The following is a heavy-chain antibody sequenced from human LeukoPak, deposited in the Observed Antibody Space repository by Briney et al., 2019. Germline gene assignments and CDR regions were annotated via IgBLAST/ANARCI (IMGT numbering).Heavy chain of an antibody. CDR3: ARGRIAVAGTGWWYFDL. D-gene: IGHD6-19*01. CDR2: IKQDGSEK. J-gene: IGHJ2*01. V-gene: IGHV3-7*01. CDR1: GFTFSSYW. Sequence: GGSLRLSCAGSGFTFSSYWLSWVRQAPGKGLEWVANIKQDGSEKYYVDSVKGRFTISRDNAKNSLYLQMNSLRAEDTAVYYCARGRIAVAGTGWWYFDLWGRGTLVTVSS.